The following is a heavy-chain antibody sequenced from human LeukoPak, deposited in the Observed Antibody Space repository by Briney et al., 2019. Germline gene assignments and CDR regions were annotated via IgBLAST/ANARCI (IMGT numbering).Heavy chain of an antibody. CDR3: AREAVGVATDY. CDR1: GLTFSSYS. Sequence: PGGSLRLSCAASGLTFSSYSMNWVRQAPGKGLEWVSSISSSSSYIYYADSVKGRFTISRDNAKNSLYLQMNSLRAEDTAMYYCAREAVGVATDYWGQGTLVTVSS. V-gene: IGHV3-21*01. J-gene: IGHJ4*02. CDR2: ISSSSSYI. D-gene: IGHD5-24*01.